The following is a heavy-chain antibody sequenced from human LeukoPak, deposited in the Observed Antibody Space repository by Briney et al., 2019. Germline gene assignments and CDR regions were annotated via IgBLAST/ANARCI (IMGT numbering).Heavy chain of an antibody. CDR1: GFTFRNYG. Sequence: GGSLRLSCAASGFTFRNYGMHWVRQAPGKGLEWVAFIRYDGSEKYYGDSVKGRVTVSRDNSKNTLYLQMNSLRPEDTALYYCAKGLDYYMDVWGKGTTVTIS. CDR3: AKGLDYYMDV. J-gene: IGHJ6*03. V-gene: IGHV3-30*02. CDR2: IRYDGSEK. D-gene: IGHD3-16*01.